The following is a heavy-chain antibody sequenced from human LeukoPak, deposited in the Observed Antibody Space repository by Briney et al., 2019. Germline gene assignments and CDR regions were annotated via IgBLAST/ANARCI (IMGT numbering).Heavy chain of an antibody. CDR2: IYYSGST. CDR3: ARAGTTLQGYYYYMDV. Sequence: SETLSLTCTVSGGSISSSSYYWGWIRQPPGKGLEWIGSIYYSGSTYYNPSLKSRVTISVDTSKNQFSLKLSSVTAADTAVYYCARAGTTLQGYYYYMDVWGKGTTVTVSS. CDR1: GGSISSSSYY. V-gene: IGHV4-39*07. J-gene: IGHJ6*03. D-gene: IGHD1-1*01.